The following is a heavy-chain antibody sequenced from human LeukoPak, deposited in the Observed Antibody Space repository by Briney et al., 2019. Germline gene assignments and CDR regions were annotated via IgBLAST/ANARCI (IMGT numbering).Heavy chain of an antibody. CDR2: INPNSGGT. CDR1: GYTFTGYY. D-gene: IGHD3-10*01. J-gene: IGHJ5*02. Sequence: ASVKVSCKASGYTFTGYYMHWVRQAPGQGLEWIGWINPNSGGTNYAQKFQGRVTMTRDTSISTAYMELSRLRSDDTAVYYCARDRLYYYGSGSYSRNWFDPWGQGTLVTVSS. V-gene: IGHV1-2*02. CDR3: ARDRLYYYGSGSYSRNWFDP.